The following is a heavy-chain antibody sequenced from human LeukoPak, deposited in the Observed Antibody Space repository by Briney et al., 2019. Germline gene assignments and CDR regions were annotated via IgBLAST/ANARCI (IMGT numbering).Heavy chain of an antibody. CDR1: GFTFRSYD. CDR3: ARDRGSNDPIDY. Sequence: GRSLRLSCAASGFTFRSYDMHWIRQAPGKGLEWVAVIWHDGKNKYYADTVKGRFTISRDNSKNTLYLQMDSLRAEDTAVYYCARDRGSNDPIDYWGQGTLVTVS. J-gene: IGHJ4*02. D-gene: IGHD2-15*01. V-gene: IGHV3-33*08. CDR2: IWHDGKNK.